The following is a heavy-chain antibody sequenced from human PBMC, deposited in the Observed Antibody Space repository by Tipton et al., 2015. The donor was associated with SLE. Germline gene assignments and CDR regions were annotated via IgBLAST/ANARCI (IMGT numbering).Heavy chain of an antibody. J-gene: IGHJ4*02. Sequence: TLSLTCTVSGGSISSTSHYWGWVRQPPGKGLESIVYIYHSGPTYYNPSLKSRLTISVDTSKNHFSLKLTSVTAADSGVYYCVRRGVRSGWYVDSWGQGTLVTVSS. D-gene: IGHD6-25*01. CDR3: VRRGVRSGWYVDS. CDR1: GGSISSTSHY. V-gene: IGHV4-39*02. CDR2: IYHSGPT.